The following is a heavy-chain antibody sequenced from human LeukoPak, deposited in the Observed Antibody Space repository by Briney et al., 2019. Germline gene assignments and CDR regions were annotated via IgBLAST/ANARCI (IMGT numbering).Heavy chain of an antibody. CDR1: GGSISSYY. J-gene: IGHJ4*02. D-gene: IGHD3-22*01. CDR2: IYYSGST. CDR3: AKGYDSSGYYYYYFDY. Sequence: SETLSLTCTVSGGSISSYYWSWVRQPPGKGLEWIGYIYYSGSTSYNPSLKSRVTISVDTSKNQFSLKLSSVTAADTAVYYCAKGYDSSGYYYYYFDYWGQGTLVTVSS. V-gene: IGHV4-59*08.